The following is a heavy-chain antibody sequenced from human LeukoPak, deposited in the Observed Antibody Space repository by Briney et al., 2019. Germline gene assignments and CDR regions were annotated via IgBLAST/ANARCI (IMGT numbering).Heavy chain of an antibody. J-gene: IGHJ4*02. V-gene: IGHV3-30-3*01. CDR2: ISYDGSNK. Sequence: GGSLRLSCAASGFTFSSYAMRWVRQAPGKGLEWVAVISYDGSNKYYADSVKGRFTISRDNSKNTLYLQMNSLRAEDTAVYYCAIEIHGGGFDYWGQGTLVTVSS. D-gene: IGHD5-18*01. CDR3: AIEIHGGGFDY. CDR1: GFTFSSYA.